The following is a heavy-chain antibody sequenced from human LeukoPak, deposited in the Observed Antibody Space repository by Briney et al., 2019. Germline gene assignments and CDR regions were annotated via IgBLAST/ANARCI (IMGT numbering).Heavy chain of an antibody. CDR3: VRHGLGSSWFGFDY. CDR2: IYPGDSDP. V-gene: IGHV5-51*01. D-gene: IGHD6-13*01. Sequence: THGESLNISCKGSGYTFTTYWIAWVRQMPGKGLEWMGIIYPGDSDPRYSPSFQGQVTISADKSISTAYLQWSSLEASDSAMYYCVRHGLGSSWFGFDYWGQGTLVTVSS. CDR1: GYTFTTYW. J-gene: IGHJ4*02.